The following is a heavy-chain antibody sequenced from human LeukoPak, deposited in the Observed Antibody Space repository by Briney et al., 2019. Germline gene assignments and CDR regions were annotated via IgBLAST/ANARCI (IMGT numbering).Heavy chain of an antibody. J-gene: IGHJ4*02. V-gene: IGHV3-23*01. CDR3: AKDTGYYDSSGYYHHY. CDR1: GFTFSSYA. D-gene: IGHD3-22*01. CDR2: ISGSGGST. Sequence: GGSLRLSCAASGFTFSSYAMSWVCQAPGKGLEWVSAISGSGGSTYYADSVKGRFTISRDNSKNTLYLQMNSLRAEDTAVYYCAKDTGYYDSSGYYHHYWGQGTLVTVSS.